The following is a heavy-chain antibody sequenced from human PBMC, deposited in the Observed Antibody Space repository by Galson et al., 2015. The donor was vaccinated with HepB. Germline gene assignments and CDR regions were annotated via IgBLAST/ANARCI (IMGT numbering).Heavy chain of an antibody. CDR1: GGTFSSYA. J-gene: IGHJ6*02. D-gene: IGHD3-3*01. CDR3: ARSKGGVTSYYYYGMDV. CDR2: IIPILGIA. V-gene: IGHV1-69*04. Sequence: SVKVSCKASGGTFSSYAISWVRQAPGQGLEWMGRIIPILGIANYAQKFQGRVTITADKSTSTAYMELSSLRSEDTAVYYCARSKGGVTSYYYYGMDVWGQGTTVTVSS.